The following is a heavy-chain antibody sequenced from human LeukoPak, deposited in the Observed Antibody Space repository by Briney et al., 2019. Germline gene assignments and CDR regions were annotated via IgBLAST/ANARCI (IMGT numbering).Heavy chain of an antibody. J-gene: IGHJ6*03. D-gene: IGHD3-22*01. CDR3: ARDRVVTMIGRRYYYYYYMDV. Sequence: SETLSLTXTVSGGSISSGSYYWSWIRQPAGKGLEWIGRIYTSGSTNYNPSLKSRVTISVDTSKNQFSLKLSSVTAADTAVYYCARDRVVTMIGRRYYYYYYMDVWGKGTTVTVSS. V-gene: IGHV4-61*02. CDR2: IYTSGST. CDR1: GGSISSGSYY.